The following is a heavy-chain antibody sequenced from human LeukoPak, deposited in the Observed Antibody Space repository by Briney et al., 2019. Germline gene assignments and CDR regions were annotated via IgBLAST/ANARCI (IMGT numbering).Heavy chain of an antibody. D-gene: IGHD2-8*01. J-gene: IGHJ6*03. CDR3: ARVVLMVYANHYYYMDV. CDR1: GGSFSGYY. Sequence: SETLSLTCAVYGGSFSGYYWSWIRQPPGKGLEWIGEINHSGSTNYNPSLKSRVTISVDTSRNQFSLKLSSVTAADTAVYYCARVVLMVYANHYYYMDVWGKGTTVTVSS. CDR2: INHSGST. V-gene: IGHV4-34*01.